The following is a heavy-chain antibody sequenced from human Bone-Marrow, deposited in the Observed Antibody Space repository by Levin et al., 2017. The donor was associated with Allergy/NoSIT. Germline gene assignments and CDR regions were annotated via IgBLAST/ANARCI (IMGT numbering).Heavy chain of an antibody. D-gene: IGHD1-1*01. V-gene: IGHV3-53*01. J-gene: IGHJ6*02. CDR3: ARDPGIQLSMDV. Sequence: SCAASGFTVSRTSINWVRQAPGKGLEWVSLLYSDGTTYYGDSVKGRFAISRDDSKNTVFLQMDSLTFEDTGIYYCARDPGIQLSMDVWGQGTPVTVSS. CDR2: LYSDGTT. CDR1: GFTVSRTS.